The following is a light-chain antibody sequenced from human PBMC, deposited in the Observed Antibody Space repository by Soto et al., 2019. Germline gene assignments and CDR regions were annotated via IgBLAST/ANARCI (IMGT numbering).Light chain of an antibody. Sequence: DIQMTQSPSSVSASVGDRVTITCRASQGINSWLAWYQQKPGEAPKLLIYGASSLQSGVPSRFSDSGSGTDFTLAISSLQPEDFATYYCEQVSSFPITFGQGTRLEIK. J-gene: IGKJ5*01. CDR3: EQVSSFPIT. CDR2: GAS. CDR1: QGINSW. V-gene: IGKV1-12*01.